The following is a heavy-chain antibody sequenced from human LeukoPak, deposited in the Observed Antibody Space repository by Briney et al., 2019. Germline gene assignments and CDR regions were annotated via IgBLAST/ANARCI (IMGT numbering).Heavy chain of an antibody. Sequence: GASVKVSCKAPGYTFTSYDINWVRQATGQGLEWMGWMNPNSGNTGYAQKFQGRVTMTRNTSISTAYMELSSLRSEDTAVYYCARDRSIAARPAPGWFDPWGQGTLVTVSS. V-gene: IGHV1-8*01. D-gene: IGHD6-6*01. CDR1: GYTFTSYD. J-gene: IGHJ5*02. CDR3: ARDRSIAARPAPGWFDP. CDR2: MNPNSGNT.